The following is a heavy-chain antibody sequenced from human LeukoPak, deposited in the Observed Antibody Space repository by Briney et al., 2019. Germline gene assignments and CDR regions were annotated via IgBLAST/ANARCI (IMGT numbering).Heavy chain of an antibody. Sequence: SETLSLTCTVSGGSISSYYCSWIRQPPGKGLEWIGYIYYSGSTNYNPSLKSRVTLSVDTSKNQFSLKLSSVTAADTAVYYCATSLDSSGYWDASDIASQGTMVTVSS. V-gene: IGHV4-59*01. CDR2: IYYSGST. D-gene: IGHD3-22*01. CDR3: ATSLDSSGYWDASDI. CDR1: GGSISSYY. J-gene: IGHJ3*02.